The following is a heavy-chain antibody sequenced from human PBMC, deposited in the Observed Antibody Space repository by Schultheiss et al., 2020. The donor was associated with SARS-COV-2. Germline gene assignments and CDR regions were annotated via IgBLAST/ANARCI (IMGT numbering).Heavy chain of an antibody. Sequence: GGSLRLSCAASGFTFSSYEMNWVRQAPGKGLEWVSYISSSGSTIYYADSVKGRFTISRDNAKNSLYLQMNSLRAEDTAVYYCARDRSPVVVPGARDDVWGRGTTVTVSS. CDR1: GFTFSSYE. CDR3: ARDRSPVVVPGARDDV. V-gene: IGHV3-48*03. CDR2: ISSSGSTI. J-gene: IGHJ6*02. D-gene: IGHD2-2*01.